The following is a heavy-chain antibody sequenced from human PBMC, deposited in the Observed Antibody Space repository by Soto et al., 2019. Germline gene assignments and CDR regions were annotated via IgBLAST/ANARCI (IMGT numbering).Heavy chain of an antibody. Sequence: QVQLVQSGAEVKKPGSSVNVSCTASGGTFSSYTISWVRQAPGQGLEWMGRIIPILGIANYAQKFQGKVTITADKSTRTACMDLSSVRSEDTAGDCCARGVVKERFYSSSIMDVWGKGTTVTVSS. D-gene: IGHD4-4*01. CDR1: GGTFSSYT. J-gene: IGHJ6*03. CDR2: IIPILGIA. V-gene: IGHV1-69*02. CDR3: ARGVVKERFYSSSIMDV.